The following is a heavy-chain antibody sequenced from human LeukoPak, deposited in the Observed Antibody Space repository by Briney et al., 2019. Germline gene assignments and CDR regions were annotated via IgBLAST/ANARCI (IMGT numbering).Heavy chain of an antibody. Sequence: GGSLRLSCAASGFTFSNYELNWVRQAPGKGLEWVSYISTGGTAVYYADSVKGRFTVSRDNAKNSLHLQMNSLRVEDTAVYYCARGECSGATCFSSYYYYMDVWGKGTTVTVSS. CDR3: ARGECSGATCFSSYYYYMDV. V-gene: IGHV3-48*03. J-gene: IGHJ6*03. CDR1: GFTFSNYE. D-gene: IGHD1-14*01. CDR2: ISTGGTAV.